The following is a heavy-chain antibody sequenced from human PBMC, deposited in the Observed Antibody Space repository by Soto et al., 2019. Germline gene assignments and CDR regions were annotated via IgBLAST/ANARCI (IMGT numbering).Heavy chain of an antibody. CDR3: ARASGAMSQGGDY. V-gene: IGHV3-33*01. CDR1: GFTFSSYG. D-gene: IGHD1-26*01. CDR2: IWYDGSNK. J-gene: IGHJ4*02. Sequence: ESGGGVVQPGRSLRLSCAASGFTFSSYGMHWVRQAPGKGLEWVAVIWYDGSNKYYADSVKGRFTISRDNSKNTLYLQMNSLRAEDTAVYYCARASGAMSQGGDYWGQGTLVTVSS.